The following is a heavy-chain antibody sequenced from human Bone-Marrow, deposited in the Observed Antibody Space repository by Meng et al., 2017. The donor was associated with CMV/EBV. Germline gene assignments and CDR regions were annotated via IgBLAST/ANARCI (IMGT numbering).Heavy chain of an antibody. J-gene: IGHJ6*02. CDR3: ARSYIYSYGYDWYYYYGKDV. CDR2: IYYSGST. V-gene: IGHV4-59*01. CDR1: GGSFSGYY. D-gene: IGHD5-18*01. Sequence: SETLSLTCAVYGGSFSGYYWSWIRQPPGKGLEWIGYIYYSGSTNYNPSLKSRVTISVDTSKNQFSLKLSSVTAADTAVYHCARSYIYSYGYDWYYYYGKDVWGQGTTVTVSS.